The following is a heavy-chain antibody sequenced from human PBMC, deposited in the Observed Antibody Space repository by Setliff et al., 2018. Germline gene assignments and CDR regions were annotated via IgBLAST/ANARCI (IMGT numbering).Heavy chain of an antibody. CDR2: IIPLLETV. Sequence: GASVKVSCKASGDTFSTYTLSWVRQAPGQGLEWMGGIIPLLETVKYAQKFQGRVTISADESARTAYMEMSSLRFEDTAVYYCARDTRDKYDTSGYYLSFDSWGQGTLVTVSS. D-gene: IGHD3-22*01. CDR3: ARDTRDKYDTSGYYLSFDS. J-gene: IGHJ4*02. V-gene: IGHV1-69*13. CDR1: GDTFSTYT.